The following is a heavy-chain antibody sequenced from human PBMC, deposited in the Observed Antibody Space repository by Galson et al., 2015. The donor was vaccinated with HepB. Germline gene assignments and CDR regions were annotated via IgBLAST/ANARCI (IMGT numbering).Heavy chain of an antibody. J-gene: IGHJ4*02. D-gene: IGHD4-17*01. V-gene: IGHV1-3*01. CDR3: ARSPTVTSASDY. Sequence: SVKVSCKASGYTFSRYAIHWVRQAPGQSLEWMGWINVGNDNTKYSQEFQDRVTITRDTSARTAYMDLSSPRPEDTALYYCARSPTVTSASDYWGQGTLVTVSS. CDR2: INVGNDNT. CDR1: GYTFSRYA.